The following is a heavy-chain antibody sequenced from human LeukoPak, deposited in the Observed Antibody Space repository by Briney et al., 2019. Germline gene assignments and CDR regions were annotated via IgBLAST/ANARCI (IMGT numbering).Heavy chain of an antibody. J-gene: IGHJ4*02. V-gene: IGHV4-59*08. CDR2: IYYSGST. Sequence: PSETLSLTCTVSGGSISSYYWSWIRQPPGKGLEWIGYIYYSGSTNYNPSLKSRVTISVDTSKNQFSLKLNSVTAADTAVYFCARQKYYYGSESFYPFDYWGQGTLVTASS. CDR3: ARQKYYYGSESFYPFDY. CDR1: GGSISSYY. D-gene: IGHD3-10*01.